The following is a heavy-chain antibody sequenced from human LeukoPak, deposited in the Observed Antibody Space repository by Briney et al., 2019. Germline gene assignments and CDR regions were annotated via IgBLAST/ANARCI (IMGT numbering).Heavy chain of an antibody. CDR2: IIPILGIA. V-gene: IGHV1-69*04. CDR3: ARLYVIGAAGYYFDY. Sequence: SVKVSCKASGGTFSSYAISWVRQAPGQGLEWMGRIIPILGIANYAQKFQGRVTITADKSTSTVYMELSSLRSEDTAVYYCARLYVIGAAGYYFDYWGQGTLVTVSS. J-gene: IGHJ4*02. D-gene: IGHD6-13*01. CDR1: GGTFSSYA.